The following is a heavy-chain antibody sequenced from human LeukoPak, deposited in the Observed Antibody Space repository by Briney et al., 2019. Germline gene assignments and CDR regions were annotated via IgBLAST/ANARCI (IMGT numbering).Heavy chain of an antibody. V-gene: IGHV3-23*01. CDR1: GFTFSSHA. CDR3: AKAMNGGPSPFDY. CDR2: ISGSGGST. Sequence: GGSLRLPCAASGFTFSSHAMSWVRQAPGKGLEWVSLISGSGGSTYYADPVKGRFTISRDNSKNTLYLEMNSLRAENTAVYYCAKAMNGGPSPFDYWGQGTLVTVSS. D-gene: IGHD1-1*01. J-gene: IGHJ4*02.